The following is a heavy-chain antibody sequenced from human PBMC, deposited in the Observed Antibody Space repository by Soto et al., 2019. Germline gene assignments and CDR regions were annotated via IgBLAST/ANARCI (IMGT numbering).Heavy chain of an antibody. Sequence: SETLSLTCAVSGGSISSSYFWGWIRQPPGKGLEWIGTIHYSGSTYYNPSLKSRVTISVDTSKNQFSLKLSSVTAADTAVYYCARRSGWYYFDYWGQGTLVTVSS. CDR3: ARRSGWYYFDY. CDR1: GGSISSSYF. J-gene: IGHJ4*02. CDR2: IHYSGST. D-gene: IGHD6-19*01. V-gene: IGHV4-39*01.